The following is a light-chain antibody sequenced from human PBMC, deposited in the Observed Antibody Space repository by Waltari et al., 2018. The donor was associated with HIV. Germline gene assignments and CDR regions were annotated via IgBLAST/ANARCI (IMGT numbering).Light chain of an antibody. J-gene: IGLJ2*01. CDR2: DAS. CDR1: SSDVRSYDL. Sequence: QSALTQPASVSGSPGQSITIPCTGTSSDVRSYDLVSRYHQHPGKAPTLMIYDASKWPSGVFNRFSGSKSGNTASLTISGLQAEDEADYYCCSYAGSSNFVVFGGGTKVTVL. V-gene: IGLV2-23*02. CDR3: CSYAGSSNFVV.